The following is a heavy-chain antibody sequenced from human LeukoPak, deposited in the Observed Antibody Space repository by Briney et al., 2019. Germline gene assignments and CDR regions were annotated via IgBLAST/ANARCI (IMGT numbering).Heavy chain of an antibody. CDR2: IKQDGSEK. CDR3: ARGGRGITMVRGVIRYFDY. Sequence: GGTLRLSCAASGFTFSSYGMSWVRQAPGKGLEWVANIKQDGSEKYYVDSVKGRFTISRDNAKNSLYLQMNSLRAEDTAVYYCARGGRGITMVRGVIRYFDYWGQGTLVTVSS. CDR1: GFTFSSYG. D-gene: IGHD3-10*01. V-gene: IGHV3-7*01. J-gene: IGHJ4*02.